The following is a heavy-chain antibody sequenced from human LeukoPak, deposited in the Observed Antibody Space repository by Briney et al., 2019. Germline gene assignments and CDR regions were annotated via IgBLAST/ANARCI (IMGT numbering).Heavy chain of an antibody. D-gene: IGHD4-17*01. CDR3: AKRNDYGDFGPYYFDY. Sequence: GGSLRLSCAASGFTFSSYAMSWVRQAPGKGLEWVSAISGSGGSTYYADSVKGRFTISRDNSKNALYLQMNSLRAEDTAVYYCAKRNDYGDFGPYYFDYWGQGTLVTVSS. CDR2: ISGSGGST. J-gene: IGHJ4*02. CDR1: GFTFSSYA. V-gene: IGHV3-23*01.